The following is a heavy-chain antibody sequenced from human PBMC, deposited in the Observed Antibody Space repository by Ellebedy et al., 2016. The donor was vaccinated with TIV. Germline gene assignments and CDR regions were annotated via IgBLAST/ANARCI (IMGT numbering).Heavy chain of an antibody. CDR3: AKDKGYTYGYENYFDC. V-gene: IGHV3-23*01. CDR2: IDANGRST. CDR1: GITFSNYA. J-gene: IGHJ4*02. Sequence: GESLKISXAVSGITFSNYAMTWVRQAPGRGLECVSPIDANGRSTNYADSVKGRFTISRDNSRNSLYLQMNSLRAEDTAVYYCAKDKGYTYGYENYFDCWGQGTLVTVSS. D-gene: IGHD5-18*01.